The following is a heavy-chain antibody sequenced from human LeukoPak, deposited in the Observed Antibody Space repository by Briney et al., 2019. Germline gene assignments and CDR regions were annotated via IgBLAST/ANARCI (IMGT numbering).Heavy chain of an antibody. CDR3: ARSSEGRYYYDSSGFSYYYYYMDV. CDR1: GGSISNYY. CDR2: IYYSGTT. D-gene: IGHD3-22*01. V-gene: IGHV4-59*01. J-gene: IGHJ6*03. Sequence: KASETLSLTCTVSGGSISNYYRNWIRQPPGKGLEWIGYIYYSGTTNYNPSLKSRVSMSVDTSKNQFSLKLSSVTAADTAVYYCARSSEGRYYYDSSGFSYYYYYMDVWGKGTTVTISS.